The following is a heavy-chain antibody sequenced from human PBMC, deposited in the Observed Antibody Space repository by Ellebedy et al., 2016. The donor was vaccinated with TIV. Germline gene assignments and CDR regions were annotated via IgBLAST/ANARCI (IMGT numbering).Heavy chain of an antibody. CDR2: IYWDDDK. CDR3: AHSVYDFWSGYSLSLFDY. CDR1: GFSLSTSGVG. J-gene: IGHJ4*02. V-gene: IGHV2-5*02. D-gene: IGHD3-3*01. Sequence: SGPTLVXPTQTLTLTCTFSGFSLSTSGVGVGWIRQPPGKALEWLALIYWDDDKRYSPSLKSRLTITKDTSKNQVVLTMTNMDPVDTATYYCAHSVYDFWSGYSLSLFDYWGQGTLVTVSS.